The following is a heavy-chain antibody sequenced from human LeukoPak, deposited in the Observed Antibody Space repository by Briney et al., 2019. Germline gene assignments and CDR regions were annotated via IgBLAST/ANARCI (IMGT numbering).Heavy chain of an antibody. CDR3: AKDGDPKSLVITGTTIDY. Sequence: GGSLRLSCAASGFTFSSYGMHWVRQAPGKGLEWVAFIRYDGSNKYYADSVKGRFTISRDNSKNTLYLQMNSLRAEDTAVYYCAKDGDPKSLVITGTTIDYWGQGTLVTVSS. V-gene: IGHV3-30*02. J-gene: IGHJ4*02. D-gene: IGHD1-7*01. CDR1: GFTFSSYG. CDR2: IRYDGSNK.